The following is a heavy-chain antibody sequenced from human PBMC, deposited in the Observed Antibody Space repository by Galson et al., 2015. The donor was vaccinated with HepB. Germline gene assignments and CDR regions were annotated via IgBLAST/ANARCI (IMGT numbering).Heavy chain of an antibody. V-gene: IGHV5-10-1*01. CDR2: IDPDDSYT. D-gene: IGHD5-12*01. CDR1: GYSFTSYW. CDR3: ARFGYKWDHEDWFDP. J-gene: IGHJ5*02. Sequence: QSGAEVKKPGESLRISCKGSGYSFTSYWITWVRQMPGKGLEYMGRIDPDDSYTNYSPSFGAPVTTSADKPISTAYLQWSSLKASDSAIYYCARFGYKWDHEDWFDPWGQGTLVTVSS.